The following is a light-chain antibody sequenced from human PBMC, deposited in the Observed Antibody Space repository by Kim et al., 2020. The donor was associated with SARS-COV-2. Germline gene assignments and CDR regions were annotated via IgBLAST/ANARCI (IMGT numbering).Light chain of an antibody. CDR3: AAWDVTLSGPV. Sequence: QSVLTQPPSVSENPGQRVTISCAGSSSNIGSNYVYWYQQLPGTAPKLIMYKNKERPSGVPDRFSGSRSGTSASLAISGLRSEDEADYYCAAWDVTLSGPVFGGGTKVTVL. CDR1: SSNIGSNY. V-gene: IGLV1-47*01. CDR2: KNK. J-gene: IGLJ2*01.